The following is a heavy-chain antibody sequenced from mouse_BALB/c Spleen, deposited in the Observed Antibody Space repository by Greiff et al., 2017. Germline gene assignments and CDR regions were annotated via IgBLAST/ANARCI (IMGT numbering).Heavy chain of an antibody. J-gene: IGHJ1*01. V-gene: IGHV3-8*02. Sequence: EVQVVESGPSLVKPSQTLSLTCSVTGDSITSGYWSWIRKFPGNKLEYMGYISYSGSTYYNPSLKSRISITRDTSKNQYYLQLNSVTTEDTATYYCARAYDWSYWYFDVWGAGTTVTVSS. D-gene: IGHD2-4*01. CDR3: ARAYDWSYWYFDV. CDR2: ISYSGST. CDR1: GDSITSGY.